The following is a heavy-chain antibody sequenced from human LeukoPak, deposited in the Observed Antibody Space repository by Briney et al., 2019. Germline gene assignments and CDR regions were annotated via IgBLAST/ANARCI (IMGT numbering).Heavy chain of an antibody. CDR1: GFTFSRYG. D-gene: IGHD5-18*01. CDR3: ASSVGNTAIDY. V-gene: IGHV3-30*03. CDR2: ISHAGSNE. J-gene: IGHJ4*02. Sequence: PPGTSLRLSCAASGFTFSRYGMHWVRQAPGKGLEWVALISHAGSNEYYADSVKGRFTISRDNSKNTLYLQMNSLRSEDTAVYYCASSVGNTAIDYWGQGTLVTVSS.